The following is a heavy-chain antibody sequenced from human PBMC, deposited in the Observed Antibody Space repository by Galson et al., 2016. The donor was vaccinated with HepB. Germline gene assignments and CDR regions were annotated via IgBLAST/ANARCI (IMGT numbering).Heavy chain of an antibody. CDR3: ARRGASNSFDY. D-gene: IGHD4/OR15-4a*01. CDR2: ISSSSSYI. V-gene: IGHV3-21*01. CDR1: GFTFSSYS. J-gene: IGHJ4*02. Sequence: SLRLSCAASGFTFSSYSMYWVRQAPGKGLEWVSSISSSSSYIYYADSVKGRFTISRDNAKNPLYLQMNRLRAEETAVYYCARRGASNSFDYWGQRTLVTVSS.